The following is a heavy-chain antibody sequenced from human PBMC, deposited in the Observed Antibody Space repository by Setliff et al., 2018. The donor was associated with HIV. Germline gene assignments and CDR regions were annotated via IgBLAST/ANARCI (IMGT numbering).Heavy chain of an antibody. J-gene: IGHJ6*02. V-gene: IGHV4-39*01. CDR1: GGSISSSSYY. D-gene: IGHD5-12*01. CDR3: ARGGPAVAYAVDV. Sequence: SETLSLTCTVSGGSISSSSYYWGWIRQPPGKGLEWIGSIYYSGSTYYNPSLKSRVTISVDTSKNQFSLKVNSVTAADTAIYYCARGGPAVAYAVDVWGQGTTVTVSS. CDR2: IYYSGST.